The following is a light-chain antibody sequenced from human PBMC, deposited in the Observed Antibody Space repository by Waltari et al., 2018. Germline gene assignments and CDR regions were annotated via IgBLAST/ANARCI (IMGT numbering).Light chain of an antibody. CDR3: MQALQTPIT. CDR1: QSLLHSNGYNY. Sequence: DIMMTQSPLSLPVTPGEPASISCRSNQSLLHSNGYNYLDWYLQKPGQSPQILIYFGSDRASGVPDRCSGSGSGTAFTLKIRRVEAEDFGVYFCMQALQTPITFGQGTRLEIK. V-gene: IGKV2-28*01. CDR2: FGS. J-gene: IGKJ5*01.